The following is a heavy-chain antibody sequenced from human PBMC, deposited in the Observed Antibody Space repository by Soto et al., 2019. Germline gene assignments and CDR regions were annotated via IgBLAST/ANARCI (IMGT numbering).Heavy chain of an antibody. D-gene: IGHD6-13*01. CDR2: INHSGST. Sequence: SETLSLTCAVYGGSFSGYYWSWIRQPPGKGLEWIGEINHSGSTNYNPSLKSRVTISVDTSKNQFSLKLSSVTAADTAVYYCARTVTGYSSSWFDYWGQGTLVTVSS. CDR3: ARTVTGYSSSWFDY. J-gene: IGHJ4*02. V-gene: IGHV4-34*01. CDR1: GGSFSGYY.